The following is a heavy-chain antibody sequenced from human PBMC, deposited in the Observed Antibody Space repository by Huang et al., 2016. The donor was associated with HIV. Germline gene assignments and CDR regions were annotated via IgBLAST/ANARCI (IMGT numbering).Heavy chain of an antibody. V-gene: IGHV3-30*09. Sequence: QVHLVESGGGVVQPGRSPRLSCAASGFTFSTNPIHWVRQGPGQGLEWVAVISHDGSTKFYAESVKGRSAISRDNSKNMVYLQIYRLRVEDTGVYYCAREKGLEDWGQGTLVTVSS. CDR1: GFTFSTNP. J-gene: IGHJ4*02. CDR2: ISHDGSTK. CDR3: AREKGLED. D-gene: IGHD1-1*01.